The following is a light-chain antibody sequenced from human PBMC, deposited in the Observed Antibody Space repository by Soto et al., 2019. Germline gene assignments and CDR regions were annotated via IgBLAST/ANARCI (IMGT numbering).Light chain of an antibody. Sequence: EIVLTQSPATLSLSPGERATLSCRASQSVSSYLAWYQQKPGQAPRLLIYDASNRATGIPARFSGSGSGTDFTLTISSLEPEDFAVYYCQQRSNGPRAPITFGQGTRLEIK. CDR1: QSVSSY. J-gene: IGKJ5*01. V-gene: IGKV3-11*01. CDR3: QQRSNGPRAPIT. CDR2: DAS.